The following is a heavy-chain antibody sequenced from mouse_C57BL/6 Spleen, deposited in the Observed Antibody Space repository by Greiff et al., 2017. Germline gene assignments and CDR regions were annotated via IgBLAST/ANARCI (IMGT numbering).Heavy chain of an antibody. Sequence: VQLQQSGTVLARPGASVKMSCKTSGYTFTSYWMHWVKQRPGQGLEWIGAIYPGNSDTSYNQKFKGKAKLTAVTSDSTAYMELSSLTNEDSAVYYCTRSDSSDYYFDYWGQGTTLTVSS. D-gene: IGHD3-2*02. J-gene: IGHJ2*01. CDR3: TRSDSSDYYFDY. V-gene: IGHV1-5*01. CDR1: GYTFTSYW. CDR2: IYPGNSDT.